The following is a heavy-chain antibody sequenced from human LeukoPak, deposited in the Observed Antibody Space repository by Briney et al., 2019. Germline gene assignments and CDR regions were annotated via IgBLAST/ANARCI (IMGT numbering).Heavy chain of an antibody. CDR2: ISGSGGTT. CDR1: GSTFSSYA. V-gene: IGHV3-23*01. J-gene: IGHJ6*02. CDR3: ANLAPGEGYYYGMDV. D-gene: IGHD3-16*01. Sequence: PGGSLRLSCAASGSTFSSYAMSWVRQAPGKGLEWVSAISGSGGTTYYADSVKGRFTISRDNSKNTLYLQMNSLRAEDTAVYYCANLAPGEGYYYGMDVWGQGTTVTVSS.